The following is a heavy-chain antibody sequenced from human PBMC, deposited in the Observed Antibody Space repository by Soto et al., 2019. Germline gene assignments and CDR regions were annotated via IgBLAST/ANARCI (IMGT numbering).Heavy chain of an antibody. CDR2: VSTSGAT. V-gene: IGHV4-4*07. CDR1: DDFISSYY. CDR3: ARADYEILTGSYAMDV. Sequence: QVQLQESGPRLVKPSETLSLTCTVSDDFISSYYWNWIRQPAGKGLEWIGRVSTSGATNYNPSLESRVTMSVDTFKKQFSLKLTSVTAADTAVYFCARADYEILTGSYAMDVWGQVTTVTVSS. D-gene: IGHD3-9*01. J-gene: IGHJ6*02.